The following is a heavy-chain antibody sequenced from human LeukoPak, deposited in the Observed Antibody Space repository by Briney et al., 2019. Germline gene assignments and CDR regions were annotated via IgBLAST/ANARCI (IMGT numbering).Heavy chain of an antibody. CDR2: ISSSSSYI. V-gene: IGHV3-21*01. CDR1: GFTFSSYS. J-gene: IGHJ6*02. D-gene: IGHD3-3*01. Sequence: GGSLRLSCAASGFTFSSYSMNWVRQAPGKGLEWVSSISSSSSYIYYADSVKGRFTISRDNAKNSLYLQMNSLRAEDTAVYYCARDHNFGVPGGSYYYYGMDVWGQGTTVTVSS. CDR3: ARDHNFGVPGGSYYYYGMDV.